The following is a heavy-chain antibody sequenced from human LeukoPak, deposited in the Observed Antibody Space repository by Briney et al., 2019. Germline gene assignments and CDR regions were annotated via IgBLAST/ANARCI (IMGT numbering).Heavy chain of an antibody. D-gene: IGHD6-19*01. CDR2: ISGSGGST. J-gene: IGHJ4*02. CDR3: AKASGTYSSGWRSYYFDY. Sequence: GGSLRLSCAASGFTFSSYALSWVRQAPGKGLEWVSAISGSGGSTYYADSVKGRFTISRDNSKNTLYLQMNSLRAEDTAVYYCAKASGTYSSGWRSYYFDYWGQGTLVTVSS. V-gene: IGHV3-23*01. CDR1: GFTFSSYA.